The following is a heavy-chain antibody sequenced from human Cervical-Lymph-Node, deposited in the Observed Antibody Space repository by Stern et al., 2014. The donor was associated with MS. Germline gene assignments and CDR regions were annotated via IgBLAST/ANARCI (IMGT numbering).Heavy chain of an antibody. CDR2: ITPVFGTT. CDR1: GDTFSSYA. Sequence: QVQLVQSGAEVKKPGSSVKVSCKASGDTFSSYAINWVRQVPGQGLEWMGGITPVFGTTNYAQKFQGRVTITADKSTNTAYMELMTLRSEDTAVYYCARGGGLVGYFDYWGQGTLVGVSS. CDR3: ARGGGLVGYFDY. D-gene: IGHD1-26*01. V-gene: IGHV1-69*06. J-gene: IGHJ4*02.